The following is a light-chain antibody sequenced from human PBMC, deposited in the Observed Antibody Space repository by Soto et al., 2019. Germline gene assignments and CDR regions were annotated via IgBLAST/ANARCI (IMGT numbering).Light chain of an antibody. V-gene: IGLV1-44*01. CDR1: SSNIGSNT. CDR2: SND. CDR3: AAWDDSLNGWV. Sequence: QSVLTQAPSASGTPGQRVTISCSGRSSNIGSNTVTWYQQVPGTAPKLLIYSNDQRPSGVPDRFSGSKSGTSASLAIAGLQYEDEADYYCAAWDDSLNGWVFGGGTKVTVL. J-gene: IGLJ3*02.